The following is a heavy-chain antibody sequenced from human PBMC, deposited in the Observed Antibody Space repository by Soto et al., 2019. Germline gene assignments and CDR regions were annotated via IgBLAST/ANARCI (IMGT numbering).Heavy chain of an antibody. CDR2: TYYRSKWYN. CDR3: ARIVGSTEHVY. CDR1: GDTVSINSAA. J-gene: IGHJ4*02. Sequence: SQTLSLTCAISGDTVSINSAAWNVIRQSPSRGLEWLGRTYYRSKWYNDYAVSVKGRITINPDTSKNQFSLQLNSVTPEDTAVYYCARIVGSTEHVYWGQGTLVTVSS. D-gene: IGHD6-13*01. V-gene: IGHV6-1*01.